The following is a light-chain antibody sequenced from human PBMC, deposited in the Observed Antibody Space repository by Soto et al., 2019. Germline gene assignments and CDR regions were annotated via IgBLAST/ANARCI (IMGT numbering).Light chain of an antibody. CDR3: QQSYSTTIT. CDR2: AAS. V-gene: IGKV1-39*01. CDR1: QSISSY. J-gene: IGKJ5*01. Sequence: DIQMTQSPSSLSASVGDRVTITCRASQSISSYLNWYHQKPGKAPKLLIYAASSLQSGVPSRFGGSGSGTDFTLTISSLQPEDFATYYCQQSYSTTITFGQGTRLEIK.